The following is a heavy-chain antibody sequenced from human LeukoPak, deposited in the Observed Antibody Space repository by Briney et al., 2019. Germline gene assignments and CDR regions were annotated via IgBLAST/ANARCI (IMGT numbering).Heavy chain of an antibody. J-gene: IGHJ4*02. V-gene: IGHV4-34*01. D-gene: IGHD5-18*01. CDR2: INHSGST. CDR1: GGSFSDYY. Sequence: SETLSLTCAVYGGSFSDYYWNWIRQSPGKGLEWIGEINHSGSTNYNPSLKSRVTISVDTSQNQFSLTVSSVTAADTAVYYCARGNGYGFDYWGQGTLVPVSS. CDR3: ARGNGYGFDY.